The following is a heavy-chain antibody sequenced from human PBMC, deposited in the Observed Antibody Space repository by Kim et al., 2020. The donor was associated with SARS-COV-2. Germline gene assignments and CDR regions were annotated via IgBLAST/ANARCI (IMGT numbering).Heavy chain of an antibody. J-gene: IGHJ4*02. CDR1: GGSFSGYY. CDR3: ARLQDDY. V-gene: IGHV4-34*01. Sequence: SETLSLTCAVYGGSFSGYYWSWIRQPPGKGLEWIGEINHSGSTNYNPSLKSRVTISVDTSKNQFSLKLSSVTAADTAVYYCARLQDDYWGQGTLVTVSS. D-gene: IGHD4-4*01. CDR2: INHSGST.